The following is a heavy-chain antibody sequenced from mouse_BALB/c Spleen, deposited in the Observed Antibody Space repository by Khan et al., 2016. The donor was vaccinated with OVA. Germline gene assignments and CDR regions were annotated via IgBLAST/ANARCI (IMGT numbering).Heavy chain of an antibody. CDR2: INPNNAGT. V-gene: IGHV1S81*02. CDR3: TRSGYGGFAY. Sequence: QVQLQQSGAELVKPGASVRLSCKSSGFTFTSYYLYWVKQRPGQGLEWIGDINPNNAGTNFTEKFKSKATLTVDKSSSTAYMQLRSLTSEDSAVYCCTRSGYGGFAYGGQGTLGTVSA. D-gene: IGHD1-1*02. J-gene: IGHJ3*01. CDR1: GFTFTSYY.